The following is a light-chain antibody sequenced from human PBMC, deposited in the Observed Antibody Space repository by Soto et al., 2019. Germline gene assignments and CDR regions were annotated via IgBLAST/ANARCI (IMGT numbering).Light chain of an antibody. CDR2: DAS. CDR1: QSVKVN. J-gene: IGKJ4*02. CDR3: QQYNSWPPLT. V-gene: IGKV3-15*01. Sequence: EVVMTQSPATLSVSPGERATLSCRASQSVKVNLAWYQQKPGQAPRLLIYDASTKATGIPARFSGSGSGTEFTLTISSLQSEDVAVYYCQQYNSWPPLTFGGGTKVEIK.